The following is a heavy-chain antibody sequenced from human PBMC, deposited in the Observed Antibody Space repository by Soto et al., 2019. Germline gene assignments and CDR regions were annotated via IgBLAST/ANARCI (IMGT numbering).Heavy chain of an antibody. CDR2: IGESGTPT. Sequence: EVQLLESGGGLVQPGGSLRLSCAASGFTFSSYAMKWVRQAPGKGLEWVSLIGESGTPTYYADSVKGRFTISRDNSENTRFLEMYSLRSEDTAVYYCARYIPGVRYYGMDVWGQGTTVTVSS. CDR3: ARYIPGVRYYGMDV. J-gene: IGHJ6*02. D-gene: IGHD2-2*01. CDR1: GFTFSSYA. V-gene: IGHV3-23*01.